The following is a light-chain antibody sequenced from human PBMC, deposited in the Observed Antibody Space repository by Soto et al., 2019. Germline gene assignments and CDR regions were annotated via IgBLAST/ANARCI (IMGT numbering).Light chain of an antibody. J-gene: IGKJ3*01. CDR2: GAY. CDR1: QSVSNNY. V-gene: IGKV3-20*01. Sequence: EIGFTQSPGTPSLSPGERATLSCRASQSVSNNYLAWYQQKPGQAPRLLIYGAYSRATSIQDRFSGSGSGTDFTLTIRRLEPEDFAVYYCQQYGSSPRTFGPGTKVDIK. CDR3: QQYGSSPRT.